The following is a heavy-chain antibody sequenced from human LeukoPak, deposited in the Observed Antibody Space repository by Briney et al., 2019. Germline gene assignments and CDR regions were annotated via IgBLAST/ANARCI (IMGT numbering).Heavy chain of an antibody. D-gene: IGHD4-17*01. CDR1: GGSINDYY. J-gene: IGHJ5*02. V-gene: IGHV4-59*07. Sequence: SDTLSLTCTVSGGSINDYYWTWIRQATGKGLEWLGYISNSGTTDYNPSLKSRVTMSVDTSKNEFSLKVTSVTAADTAMYYCARVVRGAVTSNCFDPWGQGTLVTVSS. CDR2: ISNSGTT. CDR3: ARVVRGAVTSNCFDP.